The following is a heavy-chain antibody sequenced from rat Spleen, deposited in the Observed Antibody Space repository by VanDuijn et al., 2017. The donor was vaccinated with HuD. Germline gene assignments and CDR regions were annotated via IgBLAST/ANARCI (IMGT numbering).Heavy chain of an antibody. CDR2: ISYDGGST. CDR1: GFTFSDYY. Sequence: EVQLAESGGGLVQPGRSLKLSCAASGFTFSDYYMAWVRQAPTKGLEWVASISYDGGSTYYRDSVKGRFTISRDNAKSSLYLQMDSLRSEDTATYYCTTELTGSPYWYFDFWGPGTMVTVSS. V-gene: IGHV5-20*01. D-gene: IGHD5-1*01. J-gene: IGHJ1*01. CDR3: TTELTGSPYWYFDF.